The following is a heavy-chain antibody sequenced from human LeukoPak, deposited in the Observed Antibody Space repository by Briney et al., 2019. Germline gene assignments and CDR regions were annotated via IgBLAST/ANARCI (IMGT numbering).Heavy chain of an antibody. D-gene: IGHD2-21*02. V-gene: IGHV3-23*01. CDR2: ISGSGDNT. Sequence: GGPLRLSCAASGFTFSSYGMSWVRQAPGKGLEWVSAISGSGDNTYYADSVKGRFTVSRDNSKNTLYVQMKSLRAEDTAVYYCAKDFVVVPGNVNYFDYWGQGTLVTVSS. CDR1: GFTFSSYG. CDR3: AKDFVVVPGNVNYFDY. J-gene: IGHJ4*02.